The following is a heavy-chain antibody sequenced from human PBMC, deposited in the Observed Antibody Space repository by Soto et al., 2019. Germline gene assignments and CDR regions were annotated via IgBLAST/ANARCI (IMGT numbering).Heavy chain of an antibody. V-gene: IGHV1-2*04. J-gene: IGHJ4*02. CDR1: GYTFTGYY. CDR2: INPNSGGT. CDR3: ARDFGSGSYSAQSLDY. D-gene: IGHD1-26*01. Sequence: ASVKVSCKASGYTFTGYYMHWVRQAPGQGLEWMGWINPNSGGTNYAQKSQGWVTMTRDTSISTAYMELSRLRSDDTAVYYCARDFGSGSYSAQSLDYWGQGTLVTVSS.